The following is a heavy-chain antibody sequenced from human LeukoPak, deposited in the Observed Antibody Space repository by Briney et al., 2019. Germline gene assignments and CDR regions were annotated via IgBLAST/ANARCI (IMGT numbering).Heavy chain of an antibody. CDR3: ARQYYGSGSYWDP. D-gene: IGHD3-10*01. Sequence: GASVKVSCKASGYTFTSYYMHWVRQAPGQGLEWMGIINPSGGSTSYAQKFQGRVTMTRDMSTSTVYMELSSPRSEDTAVYYCARQYYGSGSYWDPWGQGTLVTVSS. CDR2: INPSGGST. V-gene: IGHV1-46*01. J-gene: IGHJ5*02. CDR1: GYTFTSYY.